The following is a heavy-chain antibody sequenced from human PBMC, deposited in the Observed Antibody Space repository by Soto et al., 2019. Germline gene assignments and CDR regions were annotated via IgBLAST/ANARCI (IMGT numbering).Heavy chain of an antibody. J-gene: IGHJ6*02. CDR1: GGSFSGYY. Sequence: SETLSLTCAVYGGSFSGYYWSWIRRPPGKGLEWIGEINHSGSTNYNPSLKSRVTISVDTSKNQFSLKLSSVTAADTAVYYCARGIAVAGTDGFYYYGMDVWGQGTTVTVSS. V-gene: IGHV4-34*01. D-gene: IGHD6-19*01. CDR2: INHSGST. CDR3: ARGIAVAGTDGFYYYGMDV.